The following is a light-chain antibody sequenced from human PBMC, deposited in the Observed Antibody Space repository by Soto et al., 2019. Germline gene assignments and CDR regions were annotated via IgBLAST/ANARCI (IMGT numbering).Light chain of an antibody. Sequence: EIVMTQSPATLSVSPGERATLSCRASQSISSNLAWYQQKPGQPPSLLLYGASIKATDIPARFSGSGSGTKFTLTISSLQSEDFGIYFCQQYNAWPLFTFGQGTELKSK. J-gene: IGKJ2*01. CDR1: QSISSN. CDR3: QQYNAWPLFT. CDR2: GAS. V-gene: IGKV3-15*01.